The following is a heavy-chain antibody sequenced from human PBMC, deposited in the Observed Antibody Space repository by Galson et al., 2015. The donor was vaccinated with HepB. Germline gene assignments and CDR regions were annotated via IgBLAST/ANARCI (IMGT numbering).Heavy chain of an antibody. J-gene: IGHJ3*02. D-gene: IGHD3-10*01. V-gene: IGHV3-21*01. Sequence: SLRLSCAASGFTFSSYSMNWVRQAPGKGLEWVSSISSSSSYIYYADSVKGRFTISRDNAKNALYLQINSLRAEDTAVYYCARGLLWFGELFGNDAFDIWGQGTMVTVSS. CDR3: ARGLLWFGELFGNDAFDI. CDR1: GFTFSSYS. CDR2: ISSSSSYI.